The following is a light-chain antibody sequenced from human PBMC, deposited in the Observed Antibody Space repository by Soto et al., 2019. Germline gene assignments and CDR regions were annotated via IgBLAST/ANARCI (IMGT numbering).Light chain of an antibody. CDR1: SSDVGSYNL. V-gene: IGLV2-23*01. CDR3: CSYAGSSTFVV. J-gene: IGLJ2*01. CDR2: EGS. Sequence: QSVLTQPASVSGSPGQSITISCTGTSSDVGSYNLVSWYQQHPGKAPKLMIYEGSKRPSGVSNRFSGSKSGNTASLTISWLQAEDEADYYCCSYAGSSTFVVFGGGTKVTV.